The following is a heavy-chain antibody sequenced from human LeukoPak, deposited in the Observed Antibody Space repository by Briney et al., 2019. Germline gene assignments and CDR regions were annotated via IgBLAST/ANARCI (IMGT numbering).Heavy chain of an antibody. Sequence: PGGSLRLSCAASGFTFSSYWMSWVRQAPGKGLEGVANIKEDGSEEYYVDSVKGRFSISRDNAKNSLYLQMNSLSAEDTAVYYCARDWLAGNPYHTFDLWGKGTMVTVSS. CDR1: GFTFSSYW. CDR2: IKEDGSEE. D-gene: IGHD3-22*01. J-gene: IGHJ3*01. CDR3: ARDWLAGNPYHTFDL. V-gene: IGHV3-7*01.